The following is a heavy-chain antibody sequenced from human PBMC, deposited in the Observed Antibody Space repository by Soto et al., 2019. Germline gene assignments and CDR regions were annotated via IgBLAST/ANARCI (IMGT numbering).Heavy chain of an antibody. CDR1: GYTFTSYA. CDR2: INAGNGNT. V-gene: IGHV1-3*01. D-gene: IGHD6-13*01. Sequence: GASVKVSCKASGYTFTSYAVHWVRQAPGQRLEWMGWINAGNGNTKYSQKFQGRVTITRDTSASTAYMELSSLRSEDTAVYYCARDSIMVAAAGTTYYYGMDVWGQGTTVTVSS. CDR3: ARDSIMVAAAGTTYYYGMDV. J-gene: IGHJ6*02.